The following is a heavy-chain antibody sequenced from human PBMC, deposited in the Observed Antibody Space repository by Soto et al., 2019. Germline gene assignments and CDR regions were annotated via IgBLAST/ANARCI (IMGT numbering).Heavy chain of an antibody. CDR2: IIPMLGIA. D-gene: IGHD3-10*01. V-gene: IGHV1-69*02. J-gene: IGHJ6*02. CDR3: ARGAWFGENYGMDV. CDR1: GGTFSSYT. Sequence: QVQLVQSGAEVKKPGSSVKVSCKASGGTFSSYTISWVRQAPGLGLEWMGRIIPMLGIANYAQKFQGRVTITADKSTSTAYMELSSLRSDDTAVYYCARGAWFGENYGMDVWGQGTRVTRSS.